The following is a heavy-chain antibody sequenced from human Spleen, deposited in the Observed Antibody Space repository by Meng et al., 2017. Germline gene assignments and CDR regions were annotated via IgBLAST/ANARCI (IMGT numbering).Heavy chain of an antibody. CDR2: IYSGGST. CDR1: GFTLRNSGFTFSNSA. J-gene: IGHJ4*02. CDR3: ARPSDSSGHVDY. Sequence: GGSLRLSCAASGFTLRNSGFTFSNSAMSWVRQAPGKGLEWVSVIYSGGSTYYADSVKGRFTISRDNSKNTLYLQMNSLRAEDTAVYYCARPSDSSGHVDYWGQGTLVTVSS. V-gene: IGHV3-53*05. D-gene: IGHD3-22*01.